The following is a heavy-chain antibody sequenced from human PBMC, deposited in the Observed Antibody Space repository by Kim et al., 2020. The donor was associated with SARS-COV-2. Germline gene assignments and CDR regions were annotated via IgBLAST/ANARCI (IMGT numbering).Heavy chain of an antibody. J-gene: IGHJ6*02. CDR1: GFTFSSYE. Sequence: GGSLRLSCAASGFTFSSYEMNWVRQAPGKGLEWVSYISSSGSTIYYADSVKGRFTISRDNAKNSLYLQMNSLRAEDTAVYYCARDSILGWVGATWDYYYGMDVWGQGTTVTVSS. CDR3: ARDSILGWVGATWDYYYGMDV. CDR2: ISSSGSTI. V-gene: IGHV3-48*03. D-gene: IGHD1-26*01.